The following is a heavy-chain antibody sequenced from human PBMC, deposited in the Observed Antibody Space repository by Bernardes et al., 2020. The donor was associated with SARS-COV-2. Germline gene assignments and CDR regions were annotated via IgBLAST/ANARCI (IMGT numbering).Heavy chain of an antibody. CDR2: IYYTGST. CDR1: GCSISYYY. D-gene: IGHD1-26*01. V-gene: IGHV4-59*01. J-gene: IGHJ4*02. Sequence: SETLSLTCSVSGCSISYYYWTWIRQSPGKGLEWIGYIYYTGSTNYNPSLKSRVTISVDTSKNQFSLKLSSVTAADTAVYYCARLVGSSWAFDYWGQGTLVTVSS. CDR3: ARLVGSSWAFDY.